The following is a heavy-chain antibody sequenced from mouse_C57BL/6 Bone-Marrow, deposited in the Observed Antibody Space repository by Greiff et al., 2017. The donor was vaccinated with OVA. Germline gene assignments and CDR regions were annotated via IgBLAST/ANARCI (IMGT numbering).Heavy chain of an antibody. D-gene: IGHD2-5*01. J-gene: IGHJ4*01. CDR1: GYSFTDYN. CDR3: ARSYSNYLYYYAMDY. CDR2: INPNYGTT. Sequence: VQLKESGPELVKPGASVKISCKASGYSFTDYNMNWVKQSNGKSLEWIGVINPNYGTTSYNQKFKGKATLTVDQSSSTAYMQRNSLTSEDSAVYYCARSYSNYLYYYAMDYWGQGTSVTVSS. V-gene: IGHV1-39*01.